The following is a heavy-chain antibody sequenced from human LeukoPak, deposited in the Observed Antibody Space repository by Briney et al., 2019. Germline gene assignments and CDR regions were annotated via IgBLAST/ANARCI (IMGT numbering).Heavy chain of an antibody. V-gene: IGHV3-23*01. CDR2: ISGSGGST. CDR1: GFTFSSYA. CDR3: AREGYSSSWYRWFDP. J-gene: IGHJ5*02. Sequence: PGGSLRLSCAASGFTFSSYAMSWVRQAPGKGLEWVSTISGSGGSTDYADSVKGRFTISRDNSKNTLYLQMNSLRAEDTAVYYCAREGYSSSWYRWFDPWGQGTLVTVSS. D-gene: IGHD6-13*01.